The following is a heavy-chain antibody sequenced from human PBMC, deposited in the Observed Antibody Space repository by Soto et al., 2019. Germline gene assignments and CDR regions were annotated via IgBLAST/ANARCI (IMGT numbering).Heavy chain of an antibody. D-gene: IGHD3-10*01. CDR3: ARDRSPYYYASGLDWFDP. CDR1: GFTFSNYN. Sequence: PGGSLRLSCAASGFTFSNYNMNWVRQAPGKGLEWVSSISSSTTYIYYADSMKGRFTISRDNAKNSLYLQMNSLRAEDTAVYYCARDRSPYYYASGLDWFDPWGQGTLVTVSS. CDR2: ISSSTTYI. J-gene: IGHJ5*02. V-gene: IGHV3-21*01.